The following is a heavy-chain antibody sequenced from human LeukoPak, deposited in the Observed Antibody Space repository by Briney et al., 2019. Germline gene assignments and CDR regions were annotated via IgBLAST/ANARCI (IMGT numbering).Heavy chain of an antibody. CDR1: GGSISRNYW. D-gene: IGHD1-1*01. V-gene: IGHV4-4*02. J-gene: IGHJ4*02. CDR3: ARVNINNWHSCDY. CDR2: IYHSGSP. Sequence: GTLSLNFAVFGGSISRNYWLGWVRQAPGKGLEWIGEIYHSGSPNYNPSLKSRVTISVDKSRNHFSLNLSSVTAADTAVYYCARVNINNWHSCDYWGQGTLVTVSS.